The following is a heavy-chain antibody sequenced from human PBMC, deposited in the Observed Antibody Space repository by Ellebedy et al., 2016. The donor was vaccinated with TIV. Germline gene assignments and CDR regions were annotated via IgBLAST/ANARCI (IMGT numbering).Heavy chain of an antibody. CDR3: ARGLRYFDWLLRGPDAFDI. J-gene: IGHJ3*02. D-gene: IGHD3-9*01. Sequence: SETLSLXXAVYGGSFSGYYWSWIRQPPGKGLEWIGEINHSGSTNYNPSLKSRVTISVDTSKNQFSLKLSSVTAADTAVYYCARGLRYFDWLLRGPDAFDIWGQGTMVTVSS. CDR1: GGSFSGYY. CDR2: INHSGST. V-gene: IGHV4-34*01.